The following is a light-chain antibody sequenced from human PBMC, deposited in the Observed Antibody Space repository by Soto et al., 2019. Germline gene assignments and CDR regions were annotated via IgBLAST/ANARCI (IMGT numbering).Light chain of an antibody. V-gene: IGKV3-15*01. CDR1: QSVSSN. CDR2: GAS. J-gene: IGKJ1*01. CDR3: QQYNNWPGT. Sequence: EIVMTKSPATLSVSPGERATLSCRASQSVSSNLAWYQQKPGQAPRLLIYGASTRATGIPARFSGSVSGTEFTLTISSLQPEDFAVYYCQQYNNWPGTSGQGTKVDIK.